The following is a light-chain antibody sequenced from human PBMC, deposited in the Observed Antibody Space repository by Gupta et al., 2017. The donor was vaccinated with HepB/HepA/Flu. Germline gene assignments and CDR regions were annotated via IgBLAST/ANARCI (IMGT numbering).Light chain of an antibody. CDR2: DVS. J-gene: IGLJ3*02. Sequence: QSALTQPASVSGSPGQSTTISCTGTSSDVGFYNYVSWYQQHPGNAPTRMIYDVSNRPSGVSTRFFGSKSSGKASLTISGLQAEEEADYYCSSYSTSSVPGMFGGGTKLTVL. CDR3: SSYSTSSVPGM. V-gene: IGLV2-14*03. CDR1: SSDVGFYNY.